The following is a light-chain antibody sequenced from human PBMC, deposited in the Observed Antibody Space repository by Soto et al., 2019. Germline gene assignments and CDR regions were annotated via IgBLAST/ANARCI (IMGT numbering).Light chain of an antibody. CDR1: SGDIGGYNS. CDR3: SSFTSSSTWV. J-gene: IGLJ3*02. V-gene: IGLV2-14*01. Sequence: QSALTQPASVSGSPGQSITISCTGTSGDIGGYNSVSWYQQHPGKAPKLLIYEVVKRPSGVSISGSKSGSTASLTISGLQADDEADYYCSSFTSSSTWVFGGGTKLTVL. CDR2: EVV.